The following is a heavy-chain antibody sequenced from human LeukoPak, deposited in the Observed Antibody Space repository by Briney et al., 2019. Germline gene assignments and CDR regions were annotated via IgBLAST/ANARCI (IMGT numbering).Heavy chain of an antibody. V-gene: IGHV3-53*01. CDR2: IYSGGST. CDR1: GFTVSSNY. J-gene: IGHJ4*02. Sequence: GGSLRLSCAASGFTVSSNYMSWVRQAPGKGLEWVSVIYSGGSTYYADSVKGRITFSRDNSKNTLSLQPRSLRAEDTAVYYCAKDLSYTSGASDHWGQGTLVTVSS. CDR3: AKDLSYTSGASDH. D-gene: IGHD6-19*01.